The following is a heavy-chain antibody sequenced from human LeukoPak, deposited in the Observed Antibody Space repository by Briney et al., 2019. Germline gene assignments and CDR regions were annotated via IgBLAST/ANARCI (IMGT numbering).Heavy chain of an antibody. CDR2: ITGSGALT. CDR3: AKDRVDGSGSQFDS. Sequence: GGSLRLSCAASGFTLSNYAMTWVRQAPGKWLEWVSSITGSGALTYYADSVKGRFTISKDNAMDTLFLQMNSLRADDTAVYYCAKDRVDGSGSQFDSWGQGSLVTVSS. J-gene: IGHJ4*02. V-gene: IGHV3-23*01. D-gene: IGHD3-10*01. CDR1: GFTLSNYA.